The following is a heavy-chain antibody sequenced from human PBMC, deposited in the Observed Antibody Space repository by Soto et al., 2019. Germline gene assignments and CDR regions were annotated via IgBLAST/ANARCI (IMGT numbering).Heavy chain of an antibody. D-gene: IGHD3-10*01. J-gene: IGHJ6*03. CDR3: AHIPGSGQLLYSYYYYMDV. CDR2: IYWDDDK. CDR1: GFSLTTSGEA. Sequence: SGPTLVNPTQTLTLTCTFSGFSLTTSGEAVGWIRQPPGKALEWLALIYWDDDKRSSPSLKSRLTITKDTSKNQVVLTMTNIDPVDTATYYCAHIPGSGQLLYSYYYYMDVWGKGTTVTVSS. V-gene: IGHV2-5*02.